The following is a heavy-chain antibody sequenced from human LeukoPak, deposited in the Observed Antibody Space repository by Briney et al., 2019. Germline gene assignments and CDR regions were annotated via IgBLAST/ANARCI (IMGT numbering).Heavy chain of an antibody. D-gene: IGHD3-10*01. Sequence: ASVKVSCKVSGYTLTELSMHWVRQAPGKGVEWMGGFDPEDGETIYAQKFQGRVTMTEDTSTDTAYMELSSLRSEDTAVYYCATCYGSGSYSLDYWGQGTLVTVSS. V-gene: IGHV1-24*01. CDR2: FDPEDGET. CDR1: GYTLTELS. CDR3: ATCYGSGSYSLDY. J-gene: IGHJ4*02.